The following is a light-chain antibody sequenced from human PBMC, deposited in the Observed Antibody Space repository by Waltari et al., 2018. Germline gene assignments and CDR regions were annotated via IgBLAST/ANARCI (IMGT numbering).Light chain of an antibody. V-gene: IGKV3-11*01. J-gene: IGKJ2*03. CDR2: SAS. CDR1: QSVGSS. CDR3: FQHSSGLS. Sequence: VILTQSPATLPLSPGERATLSCRASQSVGSSVAWYHQKPGQAPRLLIRSASSRATGIPDRFSGSGSGTEFTLTISSLEPEDVGIYHCFQHSSGLSFGQGTEVEI.